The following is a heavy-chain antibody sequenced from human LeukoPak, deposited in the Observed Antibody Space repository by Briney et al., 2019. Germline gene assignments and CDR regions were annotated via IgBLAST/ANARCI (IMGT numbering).Heavy chain of an antibody. CDR2: ISGSGGST. J-gene: IGHJ3*02. V-gene: IGHV3-23*01. CDR3: AKDPISLVRGVITDAFDI. CDR1: GFTFSSYA. D-gene: IGHD3-10*01. Sequence: GGSLRLSCAASGFTFSSYAMIWVRQAPGKGLEWVSAISGSGGSTYYADSVKGRFTISRDNSKNTLYLQMNSLRAEDTAVYYCAKDPISLVRGVITDAFDIWGQGRMVTVSS.